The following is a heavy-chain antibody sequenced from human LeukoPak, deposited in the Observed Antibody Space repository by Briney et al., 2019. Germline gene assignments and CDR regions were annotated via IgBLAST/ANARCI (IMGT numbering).Heavy chain of an antibody. D-gene: IGHD6-13*01. Sequence: GGSLRLSCAASGFTFSSYSRNWVRQAPGKGLEWVSSISSSSSYIYYADSVKGRFTISRDNAKNSLYLQMNSLRAEDTAVYYCARDSKLAPYAFDIWGQGTMVTVSS. CDR1: GFTFSSYS. CDR3: ARDSKLAPYAFDI. CDR2: ISSSSSYI. V-gene: IGHV3-21*01. J-gene: IGHJ3*02.